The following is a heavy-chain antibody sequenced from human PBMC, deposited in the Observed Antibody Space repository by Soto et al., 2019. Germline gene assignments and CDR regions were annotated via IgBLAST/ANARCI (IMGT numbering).Heavy chain of an antibody. CDR2: IIPILGIA. Sequence: SVKVSCKASGGTFSSYTISWVRQAPGQGLEWMGRIIPILGIANYAQKFQGRVTITADKSTSTAYMELSSLRSEDTAVYYCARDRSQLGAFDIWGQGTMVTVSS. CDR3: ARDRSQLGAFDI. D-gene: IGHD6-13*01. V-gene: IGHV1-69*04. CDR1: GGTFSSYT. J-gene: IGHJ3*02.